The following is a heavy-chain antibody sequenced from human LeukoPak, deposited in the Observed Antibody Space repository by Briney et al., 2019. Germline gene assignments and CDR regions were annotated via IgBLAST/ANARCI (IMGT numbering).Heavy chain of an antibody. D-gene: IGHD2-2*01. V-gene: IGHV1-18*01. CDR3: ARLEDIVVVPAAISYYYYGMDV. J-gene: IGHJ6*02. CDR1: GYTFTSYG. CDR2: ISAYNGNT. Sequence: ASVKVSCEASGYTFTSYGISWVRQAPGQGLEWMGWISAYNGNTNYAQKLQGRVTMTTDTSTSTAYMELRSLRSDDTAVYYCARLEDIVVVPAAISYYYYGMDVWGQGTTVTVSS.